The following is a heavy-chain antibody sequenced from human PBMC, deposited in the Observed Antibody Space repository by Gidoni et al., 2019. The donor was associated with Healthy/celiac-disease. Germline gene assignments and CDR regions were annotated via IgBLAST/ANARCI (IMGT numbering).Heavy chain of an antibody. D-gene: IGHD3-3*01. CDR2: ISYDGSNK. J-gene: IGHJ6*02. Sequence: QVQLVESGGGVVQPGRSLRLSCAASGFPFSSYGMHWVRPAPGTGLEWVAVISYDGSNKYYADSVKGRFTISRDNSKNTLYLQMNSLRAEDTAVYYCAKQLTEYYDFWSGYRGVDYYYYGMDVWGQGTTVTVSS. CDR3: AKQLTEYYDFWSGYRGVDYYYYGMDV. V-gene: IGHV3-30*18. CDR1: GFPFSSYG.